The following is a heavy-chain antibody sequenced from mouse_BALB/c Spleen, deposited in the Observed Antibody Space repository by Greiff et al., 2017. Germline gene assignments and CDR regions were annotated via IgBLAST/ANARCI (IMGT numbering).Heavy chain of an antibody. D-gene: IGHD1-2*01. CDR2: IDPSDSET. CDR3: VTTATSYWYFDV. J-gene: IGHJ1*01. CDR1: GYTFTSYW. V-gene: IGHV1-69*02. Sequence: QVQLQQPGAELVKPGAPVKLSCKASGYTFTSYWMNWVKQRPGRGLEWIGRIDPSDSETHYNQKFKDKATLTVDKSSSTAYIQLSSLTSEDSAVYYCVTTATSYWYFDVWGAGTTVTVSS.